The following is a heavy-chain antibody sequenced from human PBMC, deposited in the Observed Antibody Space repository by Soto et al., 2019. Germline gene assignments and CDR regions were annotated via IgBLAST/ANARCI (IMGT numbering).Heavy chain of an antibody. V-gene: IGHV1-18*04. CDR3: ARRNDFWSGYYYSYYYGMDV. CDR2: ISAYNGNT. D-gene: IGHD3-3*01. Sequence: SVKVAWKASGGTFSSYGISWGRQAPGQGLEWMGWISAYNGNTNYAKKLKGRVTMTTDTSTITAYMELRSLRSDDTAVYYCARRNDFWSGYYYSYYYGMDVWGQGTTVNV. CDR1: GGTFSSYG. J-gene: IGHJ6*02.